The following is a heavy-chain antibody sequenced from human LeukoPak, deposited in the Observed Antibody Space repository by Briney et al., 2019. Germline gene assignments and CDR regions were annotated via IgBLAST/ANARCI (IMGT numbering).Heavy chain of an antibody. CDR2: VSGSGGSS. J-gene: IGHJ3*01. Sequence: PGGSLRLSCAASGFTFSTYAMSWVRQAPGKGLEWVSTVSGSGGSSYHADSGKGRFTIFRDNSRNTLYLQMNSLRAEDTAVYYCAKAPGEYDILTGDAFDVWGQGSMVTVSS. CDR1: GFTFSTYA. V-gene: IGHV3-23*01. CDR3: AKAPGEYDILTGDAFDV. D-gene: IGHD3-9*01.